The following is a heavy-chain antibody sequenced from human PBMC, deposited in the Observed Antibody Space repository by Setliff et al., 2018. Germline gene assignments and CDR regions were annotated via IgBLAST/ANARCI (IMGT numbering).Heavy chain of an antibody. D-gene: IGHD3-22*01. CDR2: IIPVFRTA. J-gene: IGHJ4*02. V-gene: IGHV1-69*13. Sequence: SVKVSCKPSGYILSSYGVSWVRQAPGQGLEWMGRIIPVFRTAKYAQKFQGRVTISADESTRTAYMELSSLRFEDTAVYYCARDTRDKYDTSGYYLSLDSWGQGTLVTVSS. CDR1: GYILSSYG. CDR3: ARDTRDKYDTSGYYLSLDS.